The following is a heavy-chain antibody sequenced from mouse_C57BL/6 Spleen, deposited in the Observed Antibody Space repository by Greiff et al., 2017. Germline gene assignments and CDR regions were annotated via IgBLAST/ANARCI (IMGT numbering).Heavy chain of an antibody. V-gene: IGHV1-64*01. CDR1: GYTFTSYW. D-gene: IGHD1-1*01. J-gene: IGHJ2*01. Sequence: QVQLQQPGAELVKPGASVKLSCKASGYTFTSYWMHWVKQRPGQGLEWIGMIHPNSGSTNYNEKFKSNATLTVDKSSSTAYMQLSSLTSEDSAVYYCARDYGSSYGWFDYWGQGTTLTVSS. CDR3: ARDYGSSYGWFDY. CDR2: IHPNSGST.